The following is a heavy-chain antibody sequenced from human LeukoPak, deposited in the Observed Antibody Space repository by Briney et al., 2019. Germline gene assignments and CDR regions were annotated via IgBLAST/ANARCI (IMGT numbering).Heavy chain of an antibody. CDR1: GYTFTSYA. V-gene: IGHV1-3*01. Sequence: EASVKVSCKASGYTFTSYAMHWVRQAPGQRLEWMGWINAGNGNTKYSQKFQGRVTITRDTSTSTAYMELRSLRSDDTAVYYCARDKGSGTYQMANWGQGTLVTVSS. CDR3: ARDKGSGTYQMAN. J-gene: IGHJ4*02. CDR2: INAGNGNT. D-gene: IGHD3-10*01.